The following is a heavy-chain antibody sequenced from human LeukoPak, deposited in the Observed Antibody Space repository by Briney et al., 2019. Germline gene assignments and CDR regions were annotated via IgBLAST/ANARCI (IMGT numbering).Heavy chain of an antibody. CDR3: ARLQRTQDY. CDR2: INSDGSST. CDR1: RFTFSSYC. J-gene: IGHJ4*02. D-gene: IGHD1-1*01. V-gene: IGHV3-74*01. Sequence: PGGSLRLSCAASRFTFSSYCMHWVRQAPGKGLVWVSRINSDGSSTSYADSVKGRFTISRDNAKNTLYLQTNSLRAEDTAVQYCARLQRTQDYWGQGTLVTVSS.